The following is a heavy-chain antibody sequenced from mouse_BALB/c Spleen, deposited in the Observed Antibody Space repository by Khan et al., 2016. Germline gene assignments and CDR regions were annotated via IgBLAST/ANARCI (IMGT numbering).Heavy chain of an antibody. Sequence: QVQLQQSGAELVRPGASVKLSCKASGYTFTNYWMNWVKQRPGQGLEWIGMIDPSDSETHYNQMFKDKATLTVDKSSSTAYIHLSSLTLEDSAVYYCVGLWDRYFDFWGAGTTVTVSS. V-gene: IGHV1-61*01. D-gene: IGHD3-3*01. CDR2: IDPSDSET. J-gene: IGHJ1*01. CDR1: GYTFTNYW. CDR3: VGLWDRYFDF.